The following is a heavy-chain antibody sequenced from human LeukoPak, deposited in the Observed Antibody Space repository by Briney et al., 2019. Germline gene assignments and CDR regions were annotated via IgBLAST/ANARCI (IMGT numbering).Heavy chain of an antibody. Sequence: GGSLRLSCAASGFTFSDYAMSWVRQAPGGGLEWVSAISGSGDKTFHADSVKGRFTASRDNSKNTLSLQMSSLRVEDSAVYFCAKDTSAWWYHRAYMNVWGTGTTVTVSS. V-gene: IGHV3-23*01. CDR1: GFTFSDYA. J-gene: IGHJ6*03. D-gene: IGHD2-15*01. CDR2: ISGSGDKT. CDR3: AKDTSAWWYHRAYMNV.